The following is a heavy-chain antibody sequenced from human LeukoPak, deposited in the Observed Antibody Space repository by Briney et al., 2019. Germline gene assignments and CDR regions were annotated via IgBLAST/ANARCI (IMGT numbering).Heavy chain of an antibody. CDR2: IYTSGST. V-gene: IGHV4-4*07. CDR3: ARDIVVVPAAIANWFDP. D-gene: IGHD2-2*01. Sequence: SETLSLTCTVSGGSISSYFWSWIRQPAGKGLEWIGRIYTSGSTNYNPSLKSRVTMSVDTSKNQFSLKLSSVTAADTAVYYCARDIVVVPAAIANWFDPWGQGTLVTVSS. CDR1: GGSISSYF. J-gene: IGHJ5*02.